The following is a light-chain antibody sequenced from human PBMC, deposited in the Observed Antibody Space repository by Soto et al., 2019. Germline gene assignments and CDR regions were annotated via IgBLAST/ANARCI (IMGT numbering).Light chain of an antibody. V-gene: IGLV2-14*01. CDR2: DVI. J-gene: IGLJ3*02. CDR3: SSYTRSSTLV. Sequence: QSALTQPASVSGSPGQSITISCTGTSTDVGAYNYVSWYQQRPGKAPKLMIYDVINRPSGVSNRFSGSKSGNTASLTISGLQAEDEADYYCSSYTRSSTLVFGGGTKVTVL. CDR1: STDVGAYNY.